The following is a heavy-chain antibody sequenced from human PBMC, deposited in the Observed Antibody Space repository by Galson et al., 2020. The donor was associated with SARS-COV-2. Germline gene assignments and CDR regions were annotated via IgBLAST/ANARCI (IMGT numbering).Heavy chain of an antibody. CDR2: IYYSGST. CDR1: GGSISSYY. V-gene: IGHV4-59*01. D-gene: IGHD2-2*01. J-gene: IGHJ3*02. Sequence: SETLSLTCTVSGGSISSYYWSWIRQPPGKGLEWIGYIYYSGSTNYNPSLKSRVTISVDTSKNQFSLKLSSVTAADTAVYYCARDYIVVVPAARWDAFDIWGQGTMVTVSS. CDR3: ARDYIVVVPAARWDAFDI.